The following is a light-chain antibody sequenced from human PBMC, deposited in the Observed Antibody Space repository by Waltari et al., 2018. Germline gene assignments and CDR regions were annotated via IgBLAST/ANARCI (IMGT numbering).Light chain of an antibody. CDR2: AAS. CDR3: QQSYSTPRTT. Sequence: DIQMTQSPSSLSASVGDRVTITCRASQSISSYLNWYQQKPGKAPKLLIYAASSLQSVVPSRFSGSGSGTDFTLTISSLQPEDFATYYCQQSYSTPRTTFGPGTKVDIK. CDR1: QSISSY. J-gene: IGKJ3*01. V-gene: IGKV1-39*01.